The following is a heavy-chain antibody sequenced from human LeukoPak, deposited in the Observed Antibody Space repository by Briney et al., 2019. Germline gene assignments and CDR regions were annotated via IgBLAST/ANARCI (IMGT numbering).Heavy chain of an antibody. CDR3: ARGGKAARPWLPLDY. J-gene: IGHJ4*02. V-gene: IGHV1-69*13. Sequence: SVKVSCKASGYTLSSYGITWVRQAPGQGLEWMGGIIPIFGTANYAQKFQGRVTITADESTSTAYMELSSLRSEDTAVYYCARGGKAARPWLPLDYWGQGTLVTVSS. CDR2: IIPIFGTA. CDR1: GYTLSSYG. D-gene: IGHD6-6*01.